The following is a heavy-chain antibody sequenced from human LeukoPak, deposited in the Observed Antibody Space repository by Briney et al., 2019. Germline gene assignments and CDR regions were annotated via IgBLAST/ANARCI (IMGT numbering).Heavy chain of an antibody. V-gene: IGHV4-31*03. Sequence: SETLSLTCTVSGRSITRGGYYWSWIRQHPGKGLEWIGCIYHSGSTYYSPSLKSRITISVDTSKNQFSLNLSSVTAADTAVYYCARVPMGASYYYMDVWGKGTTVTVSS. CDR2: IYHSGST. CDR3: ARVPMGASYYYMDV. J-gene: IGHJ6*03. CDR1: GRSITRGGYY. D-gene: IGHD1-26*01.